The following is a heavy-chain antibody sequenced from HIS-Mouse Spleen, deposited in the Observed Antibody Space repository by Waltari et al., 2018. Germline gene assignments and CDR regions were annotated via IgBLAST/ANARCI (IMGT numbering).Heavy chain of an antibody. CDR3: ARIAEGYTSGWYAFDY. CDR1: GFSLSTSGMC. CDR2: IDWDDDK. J-gene: IGHJ4*02. D-gene: IGHD6-19*01. V-gene: IGHV2-70*15. Sequence: QVTLRESGPALVKPKQTLTLTCTFSGFSLSTSGMCVSWIRQPPGKALEWLARIDWDDDKYYSTSLKTRLTISKDTSKNQVVLTMTNMDPVDTATYYCARIAEGYTSGWYAFDYWGQGTLVTVSS.